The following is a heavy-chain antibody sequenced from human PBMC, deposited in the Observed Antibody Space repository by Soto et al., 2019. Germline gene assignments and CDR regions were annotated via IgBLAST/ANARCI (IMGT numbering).Heavy chain of an antibody. CDR1: GGTFSSYA. CDR3: AVHRITLVRGVHAYDYYYGMDV. Sequence: QVQLVQSGAEVKKPGSSVKVSCKASGGTFSSYAISWVRQAPGQGLEWMGGIIPIFGTANYAQKFQGRVTITAAKSTSTAYMELSSLRSEDTAVYYCAVHRITLVRGVHAYDYYYGMDVWGQGTTVTVSS. D-gene: IGHD3-10*01. CDR2: IIPIFGTA. V-gene: IGHV1-69*06. J-gene: IGHJ6*02.